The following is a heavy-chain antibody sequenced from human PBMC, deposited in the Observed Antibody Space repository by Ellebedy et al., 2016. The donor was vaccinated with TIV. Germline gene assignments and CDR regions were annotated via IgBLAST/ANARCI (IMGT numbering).Heavy chain of an antibody. D-gene: IGHD5-12*01. CDR3: ARDGYSRGGMAFDI. J-gene: IGHJ3*02. CDR1: GDTFSTYG. CDR2: IIPTVGIP. V-gene: IGHV1-69*04. Sequence: ASVKVSCKASGDTFSTYGISWVRQVPGQGLEWMGRIIPTVGIPQYAPKFLGRITITADKLTSTVHMELRSLRSDDTAFYYCARDGYSRGGMAFDIWGQGTMVTVSS.